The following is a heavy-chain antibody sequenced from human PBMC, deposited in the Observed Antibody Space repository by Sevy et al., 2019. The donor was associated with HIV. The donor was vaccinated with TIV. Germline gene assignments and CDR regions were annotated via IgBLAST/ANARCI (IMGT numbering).Heavy chain of an antibody. CDR3: ARHRLGYCSRTSCSGGDY. D-gene: IGHD2-2*01. CDR1: GYSFTSYW. CDR2: IYPGDSDI. J-gene: IGHJ4*02. Sequence: GESLKFSCKSSGYSFTSYWIGWVRQMPGKGLEWMGIIYPGDSDIRYSPSFQGQVTITADKSINTAYLQWSSLKASDSAMYYCARHRLGYCSRTSCSGGDYWGQGTLVTVSS. V-gene: IGHV5-51*01.